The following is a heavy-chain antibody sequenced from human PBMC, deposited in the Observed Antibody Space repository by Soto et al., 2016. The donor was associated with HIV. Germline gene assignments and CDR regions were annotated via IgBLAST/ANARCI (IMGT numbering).Heavy chain of an antibody. V-gene: IGHV3-33*01. D-gene: IGHD5-12*01. Sequence: VQLWESGGGVVQPGRSLRISCEVSGLIFTNYGMHWVRQAPGKGLEWVAVIWYDGTNKNYADSVKGRFIISRDNSKNTVYLRMNSLRVEDTGMYYCASPFDDSGYELDYWGQGTLAPSPQ. CDR2: IWYDGTNK. CDR1: GLIFTNYG. CDR3: ASPFDDSGYELDY. J-gene: IGHJ4*02.